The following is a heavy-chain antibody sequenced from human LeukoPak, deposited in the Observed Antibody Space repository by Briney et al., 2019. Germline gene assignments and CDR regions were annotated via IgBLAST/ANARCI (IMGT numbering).Heavy chain of an antibody. V-gene: IGHV1-8*02. J-gene: IGHJ4*02. CDR3: ARGLPYYDEAPNDY. CDR2: MNPNSGNT. CDR1: GGTFSSYA. D-gene: IGHD3-3*01. Sequence: ASVKVSCKASGGTFSSYAISWVRQAPGQGLEWMGWMNPNSGNTGYAQKFQGRVTMTRNTSISTAYMELSSLRSEDTAVYYCARGLPYYDEAPNDYWGQGTLVTVSS.